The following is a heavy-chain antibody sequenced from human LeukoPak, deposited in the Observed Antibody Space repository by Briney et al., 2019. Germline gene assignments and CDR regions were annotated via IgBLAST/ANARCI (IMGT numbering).Heavy chain of an antibody. J-gene: IGHJ4*02. CDR3: AKKGYYDGSGYYMYYFDH. D-gene: IGHD3-22*01. CDR1: GFTFSNYW. CDR2: ISGSGGTA. V-gene: IGHV3-23*01. Sequence: GGSLRLSCAASGFTFSNYWMSWVRQAPGKGLEWVLAISGSGGTAYYADSVKGRFTISRDNSKNTLYLQMNSLRAEDTAVYYCAKKGYYDGSGYYMYYFDHWGQGTLVTVSS.